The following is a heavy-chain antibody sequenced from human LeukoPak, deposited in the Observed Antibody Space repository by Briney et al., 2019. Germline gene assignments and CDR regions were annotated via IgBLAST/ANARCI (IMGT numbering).Heavy chain of an antibody. Sequence: GGSLRLSCTASGFTFGDYAMSWFRQAPGKGLEWVGFIRSKAYGGTTEYAASVKGRFTISRDDSKSIAYLQMNSLKTEDTAVYYCTTHPIVGAQSRFDYWGQGTLVTVSS. J-gene: IGHJ4*02. CDR3: TTHPIVGAQSRFDY. V-gene: IGHV3-49*03. CDR2: IRSKAYGGTT. CDR1: GFTFGDYA. D-gene: IGHD1-26*01.